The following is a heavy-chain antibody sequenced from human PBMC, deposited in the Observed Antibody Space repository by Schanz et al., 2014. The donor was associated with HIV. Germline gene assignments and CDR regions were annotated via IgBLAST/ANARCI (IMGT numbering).Heavy chain of an antibody. V-gene: IGHV3-23*01. J-gene: IGHJ4*02. CDR2: ISGSGVST. Sequence: EVQLLESGGGLEQPGGSLRLSCAASGFTFSNFAMSWVRQAPGKGLEWVSSISGSGVSTFYAGSVKGRFAISRDKSKNTLYLQMNSLRAEDTAIYHCGTYNYGSGHDYWGQGTLVTVSS. CDR3: GTYNYGSGHDY. CDR1: GFTFSNFA. D-gene: IGHD3-10*01.